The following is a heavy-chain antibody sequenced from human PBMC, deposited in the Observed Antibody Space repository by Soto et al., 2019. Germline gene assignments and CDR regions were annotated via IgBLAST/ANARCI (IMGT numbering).Heavy chain of an antibody. J-gene: IGHJ6*02. CDR3: AIHPGYCSSPSCYPSYYGMDV. D-gene: IGHD2-2*01. Sequence: QVQLQESGPGLVKPSQTLSLTCTVSGGSISSGGYYWSWIRQHPGKGLEWIVYVYYSVTTYYNPSPKSRVTRSVDTSKHQFSLMLSAVTAADTAGYYCAIHPGYCSSPSCYPSYYGMDVWGQGTTVTVSS. CDR2: VYYSVTT. V-gene: IGHV4-31*03. CDR1: GGSISSGGYY.